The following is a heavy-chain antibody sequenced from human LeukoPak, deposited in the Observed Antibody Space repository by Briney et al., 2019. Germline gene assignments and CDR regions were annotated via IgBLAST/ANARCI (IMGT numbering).Heavy chain of an antibody. Sequence: SETLSLTCAVYGGSFSGYYWSWIRQPPGKGLEWIGSIYYSGSTYYNPSLKSRVTISIDTSKNQFSLKLSSVTAADTAVYYCASSDSHKGPVVGYWGQGTLVTVSS. CDR2: IYYSGST. D-gene: IGHD2-15*01. CDR3: ASSDSHKGPVVGY. CDR1: GGSFSGYY. J-gene: IGHJ4*02. V-gene: IGHV4-34*01.